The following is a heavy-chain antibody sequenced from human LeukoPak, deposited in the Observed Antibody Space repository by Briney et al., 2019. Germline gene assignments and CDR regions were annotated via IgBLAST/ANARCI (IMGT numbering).Heavy chain of an antibody. Sequence: ASVKVSCKASGYTFTSYYMHWVRQAPGQGLEWMGIINPSGGSTSYAQKLQGRVTMTRDMSTSTVYMELSSLRFEDTAVFYCARAIQPRPYYYYMDVWGKGTTVTVSS. CDR1: GYTFTSYY. CDR2: INPSGGST. J-gene: IGHJ6*03. V-gene: IGHV1-46*01. CDR3: ARAIQPRPYYYYMDV. D-gene: IGHD5-18*01.